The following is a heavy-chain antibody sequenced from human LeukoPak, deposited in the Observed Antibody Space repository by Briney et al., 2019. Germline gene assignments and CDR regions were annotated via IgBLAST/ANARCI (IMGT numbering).Heavy chain of an antibody. Sequence: GGSLRLSCAGPGFTFSTSWMHWARQAPGQGLVWVSRINSDGSTINYADSVQGRFTISRDNAKSTLYLQMNSLGAEDTAVYYCARAGYYRFDYWGQGTQVTVPS. CDR2: INSDGSTI. CDR1: GFTFSTSW. CDR3: ARAGYYRFDY. J-gene: IGHJ4*02. V-gene: IGHV3-74*01. D-gene: IGHD4-11*01.